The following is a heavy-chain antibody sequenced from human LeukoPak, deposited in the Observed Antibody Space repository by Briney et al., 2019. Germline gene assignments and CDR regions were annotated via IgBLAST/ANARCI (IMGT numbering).Heavy chain of an antibody. Sequence: PGGSLRLSCAASGFTFSNAWMSWVRQSPGKGLEWVGRIKSKAAGGTADYTAPVKGRFTISRDDSKDTLYLQMNSLRAEDTALYYCAKAVIAALSLIDNWFDPWGQGTLVTVSS. J-gene: IGHJ5*02. CDR3: AKAVIAALSLIDNWFDP. V-gene: IGHV3-15*05. CDR1: GFTFSNAW. CDR2: IKSKAAGGTA. D-gene: IGHD6-6*01.